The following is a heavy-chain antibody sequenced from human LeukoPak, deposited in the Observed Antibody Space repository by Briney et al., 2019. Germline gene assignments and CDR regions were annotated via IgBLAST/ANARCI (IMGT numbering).Heavy chain of an antibody. V-gene: IGHV3-66*01. Sequence: GGSLRLSCTASGFNFDIYAMHWVRQAPGKGLEWVSVIYSGGSTYYADSVKGRFTISRDNSMNTLYLQMNSLRAEDTAVYYCARAGRYCSGGSCYSSDYWGQGTQVTVSS. CDR2: IYSGGST. CDR1: GFNFDIYA. D-gene: IGHD2-15*01. J-gene: IGHJ4*02. CDR3: ARAGRYCSGGSCYSSDY.